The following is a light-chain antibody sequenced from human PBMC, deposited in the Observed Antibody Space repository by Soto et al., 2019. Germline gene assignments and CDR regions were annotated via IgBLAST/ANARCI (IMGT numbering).Light chain of an antibody. V-gene: IGKV3-11*01. Sequence: EVVLTQSPDTLSLSPGERATLSCRASKDVGKFLVWYQQKPGLSPSLVIYETSKRATDIPDRFSGSGSGTDFTLTINHLEPEDVGVYYCQQRNNWSLTFGGGTKVELK. CDR3: QQRNNWSLT. CDR1: KDVGKF. CDR2: ETS. J-gene: IGKJ4*01.